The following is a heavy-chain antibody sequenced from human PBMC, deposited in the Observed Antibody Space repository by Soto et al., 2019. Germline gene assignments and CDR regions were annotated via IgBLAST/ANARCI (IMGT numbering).Heavy chain of an antibody. J-gene: IGHJ4*02. Sequence: QVQLVESGGGVVQPGGSLRLSCAASGFTFSSYAMHWVRQAPGKGLEWMAIIWYDGSRKHYADSLKGRFTISRENPKNTLYLEMNILRVEDTAVYYCARGIHYYESHGYGTGAYWGQGTLVSVSS. D-gene: IGHD3-22*01. CDR3: ARGIHYYESHGYGTGAY. V-gene: IGHV3-33*01. CDR2: IWYDGSRK. CDR1: GFTFSSYA.